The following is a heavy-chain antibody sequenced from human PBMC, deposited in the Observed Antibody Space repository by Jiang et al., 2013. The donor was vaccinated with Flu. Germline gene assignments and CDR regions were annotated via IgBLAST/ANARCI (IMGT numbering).Heavy chain of an antibody. D-gene: IGHD3-3*01. CDR1: GFTFSSYA. Sequence: GGSLRLSCAASGFTFSSYAMSWVRQAPGKGLEWVSAISGSGGSTYYADSVKGRFTISRDNSKNMLYLQMNSLRAEDTAVYYCAKYDFWSGSIDYWGQGTLVTVSS. J-gene: IGHJ4*02. CDR3: AKYDFWSGSIDY. CDR2: ISGSGGST. V-gene: IGHV3-23*01.